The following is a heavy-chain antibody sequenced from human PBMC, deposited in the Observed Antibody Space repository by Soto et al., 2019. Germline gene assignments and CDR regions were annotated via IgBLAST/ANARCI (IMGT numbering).Heavy chain of an antibody. Sequence: SETLSLTCTVSGGSISSYYWSWIRQPPGKGLEWIGYIYYSGSTNYNPSLKSRVTISVDTSKNQFSLKLSSVTAADTAVYYCARRYGGNFDYWGEGTLVTVCS. D-gene: IGHD3-16*01. CDR2: IYYSGST. V-gene: IGHV4-59*01. CDR3: ARRYGGNFDY. CDR1: GGSISSYY. J-gene: IGHJ4*02.